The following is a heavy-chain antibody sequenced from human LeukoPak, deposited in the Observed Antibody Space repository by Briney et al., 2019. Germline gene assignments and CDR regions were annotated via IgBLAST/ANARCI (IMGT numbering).Heavy chain of an antibody. D-gene: IGHD5-18*01. V-gene: IGHV1-46*01. CDR1: GYTFTSYY. CDR3: ASSIQLRYYFDY. Sequence: GASVKVSCKASGYTFTSYYMHWVRQAPGQGLEWMGIINPSGGSTSYAQKFQGRVTMTRDTSTSTVYMELSSLRSEDTAVYYCASSIQLRYYFDYWGQGTLVTVSS. J-gene: IGHJ4*02. CDR2: INPSGGST.